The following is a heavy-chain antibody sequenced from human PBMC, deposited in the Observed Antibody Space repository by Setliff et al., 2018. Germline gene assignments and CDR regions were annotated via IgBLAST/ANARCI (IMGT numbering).Heavy chain of an antibody. V-gene: IGHV1-18*04. CDR1: GYTFTGYY. CDR2: INPNSGNT. CDR3: AIPSSGNFYFDY. J-gene: IGHJ4*02. D-gene: IGHD1-26*01. Sequence: GASVKVSCKASGYTFTGYYMHWVRQAPGQGLEWMGWINPNSGNTNYAQKLQGRVTMTTDTSTSTAYMELRSLRSEDTAVYYCAIPSSGNFYFDYWGQGTLVTVSS.